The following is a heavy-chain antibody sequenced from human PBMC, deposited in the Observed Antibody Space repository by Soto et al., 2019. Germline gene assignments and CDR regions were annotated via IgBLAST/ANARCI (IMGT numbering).Heavy chain of an antibody. V-gene: IGHV1-46*01. CDR2: INPTDNRK. CDR3: AREAQTYSGMDV. Sequence: QVHLEQSGAEMRKPGASVTVSCKASGYTFTNYYIHWVRQAPGQGLEWMGVINPTDNRKTYAQIFQGRVTMTRDTSTSTVYMELRSLRSEDTAIYYCAREAQTYSGMDVWGQGTTVIVSS. CDR1: GYTFTNYY. J-gene: IGHJ6*02.